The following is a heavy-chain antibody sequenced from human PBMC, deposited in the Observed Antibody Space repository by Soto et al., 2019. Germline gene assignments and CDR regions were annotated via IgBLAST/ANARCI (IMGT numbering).Heavy chain of an antibody. Sequence: GASVKVSCKASGYTFTSYCISWVRHAPGQGLEWMGWISAYNGNTNYAQKLQGRVTMTTDTSTSTAYMELRSLRSDDTAVYYCAREAPDRYCSGGSCYLDYWGQGTLVTVSS. CDR1: GYTFTSYC. D-gene: IGHD2-15*01. J-gene: IGHJ4*02. CDR3: AREAPDRYCSGGSCYLDY. CDR2: ISAYNGNT. V-gene: IGHV1-18*01.